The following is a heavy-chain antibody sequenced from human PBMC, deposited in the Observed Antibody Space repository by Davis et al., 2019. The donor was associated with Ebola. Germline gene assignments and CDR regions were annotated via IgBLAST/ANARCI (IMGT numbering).Heavy chain of an antibody. CDR3: ARHGSYSSSSADY. Sequence: GESLKISCKGSGYIFTNYWIGWVRQMPGKGLEWMGVIYPGDSDTRYSPSFQGQVTISADKSISTAYLQWSSLKASDTAMYYCARHGSYSSSSADYWGQGTLVTVSS. V-gene: IGHV5-51*01. CDR1: GYIFTNYW. D-gene: IGHD6-6*01. J-gene: IGHJ4*02. CDR2: IYPGDSDT.